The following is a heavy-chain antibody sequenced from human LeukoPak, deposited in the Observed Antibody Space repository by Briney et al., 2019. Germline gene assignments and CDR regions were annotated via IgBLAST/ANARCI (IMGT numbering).Heavy chain of an antibody. CDR2: IRYDGSNK. CDR3: AKDQGSREAAAYYFDY. V-gene: IGHV3-30*02. CDR1: GFTFSSYG. J-gene: IGHJ4*02. Sequence: GGSLRLSCAASGFTFSSYGMHWVRQAPSKGLEWVAFIRYDGSNKYYADSVKGRFTISRDNSKNTLYLQMNGLRAEDTAVYYCAKDQGSREAAAYYFDYWGQGTLVTVSS. D-gene: IGHD2-2*01.